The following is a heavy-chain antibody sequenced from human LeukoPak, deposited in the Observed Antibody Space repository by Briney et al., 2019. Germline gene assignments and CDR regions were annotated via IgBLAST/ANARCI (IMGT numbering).Heavy chain of an antibody. J-gene: IGHJ4*02. Sequence: GGSLRLSCAASGFTFSSYGMHWVRQAPGKGLEWVAFIRYDGSNKYYADSVKGRFTISRDNAKNSLYLQMNSLRAEDTAVYYCASNPGYSYGFDYWGQGTLVTVSS. CDR2: IRYDGSNK. D-gene: IGHD5-18*01. CDR3: ASNPGYSYGFDY. V-gene: IGHV3-30*02. CDR1: GFTFSSYG.